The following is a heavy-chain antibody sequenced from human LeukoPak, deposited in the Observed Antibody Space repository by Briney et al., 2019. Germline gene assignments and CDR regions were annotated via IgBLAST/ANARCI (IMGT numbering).Heavy chain of an antibody. Sequence: ASVKVSCTASGGTFSSYAISWVRQAPGQGLEWMGRINPNSGGTNYAQKFQGRVTMTRDTSISTAYMELSRLRPDDTAVYYCARDQEGITIFGVVTSPCDYWGQGTLVTVSS. CDR2: INPNSGGT. J-gene: IGHJ4*02. CDR3: ARDQEGITIFGVVTSPCDY. V-gene: IGHV1-2*06. D-gene: IGHD3-3*01. CDR1: GGTFSSYA.